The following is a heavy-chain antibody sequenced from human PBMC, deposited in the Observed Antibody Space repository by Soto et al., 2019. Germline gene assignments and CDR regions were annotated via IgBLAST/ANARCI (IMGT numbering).Heavy chain of an antibody. CDR2: ISSSGGTI. CDR1: GFSFSSHE. D-gene: IGHD2-21*02. Sequence: PGGSLRLSCAASGFSFSSHEMNWVRQAPGKGLEWVSYISSSGGTIYYADSVKGRFTISRDNAKNSLYLQMNSLTAEDTAIYYCVSADCTGDCHRSGHWGQGTLVTVSS. J-gene: IGHJ4*02. V-gene: IGHV3-48*03. CDR3: VSADCTGDCHRSGH.